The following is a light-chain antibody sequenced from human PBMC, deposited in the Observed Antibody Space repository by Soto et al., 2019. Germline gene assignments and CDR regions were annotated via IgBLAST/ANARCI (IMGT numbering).Light chain of an antibody. CDR3: CSYAGRDTYVV. J-gene: IGLJ2*01. CDR1: SSDVGSSKY. V-gene: IGLV2-11*01. Sequence: QSALTQPRSVSGSPGQSVTISCTGTSSDVGSSKYVSWYQQHPGKAPKLMIYDVNKRPSGVPDRFSGSKSANTASLTISGLQAEDEAEYSCCSYAGRDTYVVFGGGTQLTVL. CDR2: DVN.